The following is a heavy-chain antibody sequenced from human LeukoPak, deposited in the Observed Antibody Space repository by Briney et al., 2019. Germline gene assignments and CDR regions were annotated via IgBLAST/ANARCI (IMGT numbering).Heavy chain of an antibody. CDR1: GFTFSSYG. D-gene: IGHD3-16*01. V-gene: IGHV3-33*06. J-gene: IGHJ4*02. CDR3: AKDRKRGYFDY. Sequence: PGRSLRLSCAASGFTFSSYGMPWVRQAPGKGLEWVAVIWYDGSNKYYADSVKGRFTISRDNSKNTLYLQMNSLRAEDTAVYYCAKDRKRGYFDYWGQGTLVTVSS. CDR2: IWYDGSNK.